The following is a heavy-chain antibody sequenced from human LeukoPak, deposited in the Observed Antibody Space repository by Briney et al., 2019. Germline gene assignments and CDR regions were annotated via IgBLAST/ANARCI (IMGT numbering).Heavy chain of an antibody. CDR3: ARAQVGTPTDC. V-gene: IGHV3-48*03. CDR2: ISSSGSPI. CDR1: GFTFSSYE. J-gene: IGHJ4*02. D-gene: IGHD1-26*01. Sequence: GGSLRLSCTASGFTFSSYEMNWVRQAPGKGLEWVSHISSSGSPIYYADSVKGRFTVSRDIAKNTLYLQMNSLRAEDTAVYYCARAQVGTPTDCWGQGTLVTVSS.